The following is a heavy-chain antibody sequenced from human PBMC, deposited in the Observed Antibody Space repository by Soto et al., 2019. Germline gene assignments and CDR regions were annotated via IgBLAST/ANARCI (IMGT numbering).Heavy chain of an antibody. D-gene: IGHD6-25*01. CDR1: GFSFTNAW. Sequence: GGSLRLSCAASGFSFTNAWMNWVRQAPGKGLEWVGRIKSKTDGGTADYAAPVKGRFTISRDESKNTLYLQMNSLKTEDTAVYYCTRGMSGPKNFWGQGTLVTVSA. J-gene: IGHJ4*02. CDR3: TRGMSGPKNF. V-gene: IGHV3-15*07. CDR2: IKSKTDGGTA.